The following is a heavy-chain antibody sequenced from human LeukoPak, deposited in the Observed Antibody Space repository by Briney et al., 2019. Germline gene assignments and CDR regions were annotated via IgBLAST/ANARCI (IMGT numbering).Heavy chain of an antibody. CDR3: ARGHSYGSYYFDY. J-gene: IGHJ4*02. CDR1: GFTVSGFY. V-gene: IGHV3-23*01. D-gene: IGHD3-16*01. CDR2: ISGSGGST. Sequence: GGSLRLSCVASGFTVSGFYMSWVRQAPGKGLEWVSAISGSGGSTYYADSVKGRFTISRDNSENTLYLQMNTLRAEDTALYYCARGHSYGSYYFDYWGQGILVTVSS.